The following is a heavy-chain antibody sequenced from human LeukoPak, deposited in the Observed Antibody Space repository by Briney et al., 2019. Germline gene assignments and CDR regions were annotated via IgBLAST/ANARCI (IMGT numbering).Heavy chain of an antibody. V-gene: IGHV4-4*02. CDR2: IYHSGST. CDR1: GGSISSSNW. CDR3: ARDGGGVRGVPDWFDP. J-gene: IGHJ5*02. Sequence: PSGTLSLTCAVSGGSISSSNWWSWVRQPPGKGLEWIGEIYHSGSTNYNPFLKSRVTISVDKSKNQFSLKLSSVTAADTAVYYCARDGGGVRGVPDWFDPWGQGTLVTVSS. D-gene: IGHD3-10*01.